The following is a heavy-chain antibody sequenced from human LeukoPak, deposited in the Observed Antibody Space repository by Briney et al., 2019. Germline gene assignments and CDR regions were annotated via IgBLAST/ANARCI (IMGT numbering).Heavy chain of an antibody. CDR2: ISASGDST. J-gene: IGHJ4*02. CDR3: AKRWYLDY. D-gene: IGHD5-24*01. Sequence: QSGGSLRLSCAASGFTFSSYAMSWVRQAPGKGLEWVSVISASGDSTYYADSVKGRFTISRDNSKNTLYLQMNSLRVEDTAIYYCAKRWYLDYWGQGTLVTVSS. CDR1: GFTFSSYA. V-gene: IGHV3-23*01.